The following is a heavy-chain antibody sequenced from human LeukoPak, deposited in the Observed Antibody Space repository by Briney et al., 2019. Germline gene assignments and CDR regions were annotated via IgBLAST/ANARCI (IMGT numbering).Heavy chain of an antibody. CDR3: AKDMKNYDFWSGYYEEGY. V-gene: IGHV3-30*02. CDR2: IRYDGSNK. CDR1: GFTFSSYG. Sequence: PGGSLRLSCAASGFTFSSYGMHWVRQAPGKGLEWVAFIRYDGSNKYYADSVKGRFTISRDNSKNTLYLQMNSLRAEDTAVYYCAKDMKNYDFWSGYYEEGYWGQGTLVTVSS. D-gene: IGHD3-3*01. J-gene: IGHJ4*02.